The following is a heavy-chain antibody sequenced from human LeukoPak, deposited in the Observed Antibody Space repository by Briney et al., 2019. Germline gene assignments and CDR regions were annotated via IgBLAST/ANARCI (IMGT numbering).Heavy chain of an antibody. Sequence: GGSLRLSCAASGFTFSDSWMSWVRQAPGKGLEWVANMNQDGSEKDYVDSVKGRFTISRDNARRSLYLQMSSLRAEDTAVYYCATYTHWVAGDVWGQGTTVTVSS. J-gene: IGHJ6*02. V-gene: IGHV3-7*01. D-gene: IGHD3-16*01. CDR3: ATYTHWVAGDV. CDR2: MNQDGSEK. CDR1: GFTFSDSW.